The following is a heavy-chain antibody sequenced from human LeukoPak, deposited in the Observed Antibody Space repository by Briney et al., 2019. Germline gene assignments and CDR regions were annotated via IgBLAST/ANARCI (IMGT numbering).Heavy chain of an antibody. CDR3: ARDQGYCSSTSCYHWFAP. CDR2: IYHSGST. V-gene: IGHV4-38-2*02. J-gene: IGHJ5*02. Sequence: SETLSLTCTVSGYSISSGYYWGWIRQPPGKGLEWIGSIYHSGSTYYNPSLKSRVTISVDTSTNQFSLKLSSVTAADTAVYYCARDQGYCSSTSCYHWFAPWGQGTLVTVYS. CDR1: GYSISSGYY. D-gene: IGHD2-2*01.